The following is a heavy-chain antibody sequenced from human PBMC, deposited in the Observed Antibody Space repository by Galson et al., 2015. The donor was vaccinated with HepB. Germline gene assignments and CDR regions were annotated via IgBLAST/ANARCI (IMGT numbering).Heavy chain of an antibody. J-gene: IGHJ6*03. CDR3: ARSLNYYYYYMDV. D-gene: IGHD4/OR15-4a*01. V-gene: IGHV3-53*01. CDR1: GFTVSSHY. Sequence: SLRLSCAASGFTVSSHYMSWVRQAPGKGLEGVSVTYSGGRTDYADSVKGRFTISRDNSKNSLFLHMNSLRAEDTAVYYCARSLNYYYYYMDVWGKGTTVTVAS. CDR2: TYSGGRT.